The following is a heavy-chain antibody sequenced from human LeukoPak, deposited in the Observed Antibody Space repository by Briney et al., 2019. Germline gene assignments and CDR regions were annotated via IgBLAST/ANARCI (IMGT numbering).Heavy chain of an antibody. Sequence: PSETLSLTCTVAGGSISNYYWSWIRQPAGKGLEWIGRIYTSGNTNYNPSLKSRLTISLDKSKNPFSLKMSFVTAAETAVYYCARGPNGRTLDYWGQGTPVTVSS. D-gene: IGHD2-15*01. J-gene: IGHJ4*02. CDR1: GGSISNYY. CDR2: IYTSGNT. CDR3: ARGPNGRTLDY. V-gene: IGHV4-4*07.